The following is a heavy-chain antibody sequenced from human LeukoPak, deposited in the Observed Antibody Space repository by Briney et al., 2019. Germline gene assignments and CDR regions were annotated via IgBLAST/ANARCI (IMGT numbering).Heavy chain of an antibody. CDR1: GLTFGNYW. CDR2: IRPDGGAS. D-gene: IGHD2-15*01. J-gene: IGHJ4*02. Sequence: GGSLRLSCAASGLTFGNYWMTWVRQSPGKGLQWVATIRPDGGASTYLDSVEGGFTISRDNAANSLYLQMNSLGAEDSAIYYCASSFPYCTSGTCALGDQGTLVTVSS. V-gene: IGHV3-7*01. CDR3: ASSFPYCTSGTCAL.